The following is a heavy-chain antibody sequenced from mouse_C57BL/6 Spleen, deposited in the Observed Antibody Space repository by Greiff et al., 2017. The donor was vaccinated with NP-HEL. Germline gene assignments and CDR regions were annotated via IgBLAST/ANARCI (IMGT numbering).Heavy chain of an antibody. CDR1: GYTFTSYW. V-gene: IGHV1-72*01. Sequence: QVQLQQPGAELVKPGASVKLSCKASGYTFTSYWMHWVKQRPGRGLGWIGRIDPNSGGTKYNEKFKSKATLTADKPSSTAYMQLSSLTSEDSAVYYCARGSGLYDWFAYWGQGTLVTVSA. J-gene: IGHJ3*01. CDR3: ARGSGLYDWFAY. CDR2: IDPNSGGT. D-gene: IGHD3-1*01.